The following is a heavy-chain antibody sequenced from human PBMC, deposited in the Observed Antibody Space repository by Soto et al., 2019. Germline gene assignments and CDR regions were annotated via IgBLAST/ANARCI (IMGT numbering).Heavy chain of an antibody. J-gene: IGHJ4*02. V-gene: IGHV3-30*18. CDR3: AKDRVGGTFYTQLPF. CDR2: ITYDGSFQ. Sequence: PGGSLRLSCQASGFNFDNYGMHWVRQAPGKGLETVAVITYDGSFQYYADSVKGRFTISRDNSKNTLSLHLNTLKPEDTAVYHCAKDRVGGTFYTQLPFWGQGTLVNVSS. CDR1: GFNFDNYG. D-gene: IGHD1-7*01.